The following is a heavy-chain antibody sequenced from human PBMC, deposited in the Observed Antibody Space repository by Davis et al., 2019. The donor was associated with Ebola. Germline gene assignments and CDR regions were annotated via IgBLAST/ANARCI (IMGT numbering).Heavy chain of an antibody. J-gene: IGHJ3*02. D-gene: IGHD1-26*01. CDR1: GFTFSSYA. Sequence: GESLKISCAASGFTFSSYAMHWVRQAPGKGLEWVANIKQDGSEKYYVDSVKGRFTISRDNAKNSLYLQMNSLRAEDTAVYYCARPIVGATLDAFDIWGQGTMVTVSS. V-gene: IGHV3-7*01. CDR3: ARPIVGATLDAFDI. CDR2: IKQDGSEK.